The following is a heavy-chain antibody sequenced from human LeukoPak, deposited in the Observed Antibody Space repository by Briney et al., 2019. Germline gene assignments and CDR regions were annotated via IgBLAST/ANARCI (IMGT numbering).Heavy chain of an antibody. CDR3: AREFASGR. Sequence: PGGSLRLSCAASGFTCISYSMNWVRQAPGKGLEWVSSISSSSSYIYYADSVKGRFTISRDNAKNSLYLLMNSLRAEDTAVYYCAREFASGRWGQGTLVTVSS. CDR1: GFTCISYS. V-gene: IGHV3-21*01. CDR2: ISSSSSYI. D-gene: IGHD3-10*01. J-gene: IGHJ4*02.